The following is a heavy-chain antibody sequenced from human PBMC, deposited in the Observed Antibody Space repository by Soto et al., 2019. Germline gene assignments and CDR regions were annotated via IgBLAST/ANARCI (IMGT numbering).Heavy chain of an antibody. CDR3: AREHRYCSIASCLTGDFYDPMDV. CDR1: GASISSGGFY. J-gene: IGHJ6*02. Sequence: QVQLQESGPGLVKPSPTLSLTCSVSGASISSGGFYWSWIRQPPGKGLEWLGYIFHSGPTYYNPSLKGRGTHSADTAKAHFSLNRSSGTAADSAVYYCAREHRYCSIASCLTGDFYDPMDVWGQGTTVIVSS. D-gene: IGHD2-2*01. CDR2: IFHSGPT. V-gene: IGHV4-31*03.